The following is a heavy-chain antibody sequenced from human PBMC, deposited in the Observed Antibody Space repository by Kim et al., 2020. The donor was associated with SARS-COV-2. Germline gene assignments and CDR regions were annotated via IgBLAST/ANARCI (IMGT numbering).Heavy chain of an antibody. CDR2: IDPSDSYT. V-gene: IGHV5-10-1*01. CDR3: AGHVGPLKYYYGSGSYSPYYFDY. Sequence: GESLKISCKGSGYSFTSYWISWVRQMPGKCLEWMGRIDPSDSYTNYSPSFQGHVTISAVKSISSAYLQWSSLKSSDTAMYYCAGHVGPLKYYYGSGSYSPYYFDYWGQGTLVTVSS. J-gene: IGHJ4*02. CDR1: GYSFTSYW. D-gene: IGHD3-10*01.